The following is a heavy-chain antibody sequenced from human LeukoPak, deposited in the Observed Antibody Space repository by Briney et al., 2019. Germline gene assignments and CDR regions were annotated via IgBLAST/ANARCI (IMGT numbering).Heavy chain of an antibody. V-gene: IGHV4-59*08. CDR2: ISYSGNT. Sequence: SETLSLTCAVSGGYNRADYWICIRQPPATGLEWIGYISYSGNTNYNPSLKSRDTISQDTSKTQFSLRRRSVTPAGTAMYYCARRVPSGVVDSWGQGTLVTVSS. CDR1: GGYNRADY. D-gene: IGHD5-12*01. CDR3: ARRVPSGVVDS. J-gene: IGHJ4*02.